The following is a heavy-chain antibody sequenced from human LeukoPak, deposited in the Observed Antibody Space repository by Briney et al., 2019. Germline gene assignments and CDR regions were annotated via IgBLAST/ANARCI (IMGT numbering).Heavy chain of an antibody. D-gene: IGHD6-13*01. Sequence: SETLSLTCTVSGGSISSSSYYWGWIRQPPGKGLEWIGSIYYSGSTYYNPSLKSRVTISVDTSKNQFSLKLSSVTAADTAVYYCARRVPSWSYMDVWGKGTTVTVSS. CDR2: IYYSGST. CDR1: GGSISSSSYY. CDR3: ARRVPSWSYMDV. J-gene: IGHJ6*03. V-gene: IGHV4-39*01.